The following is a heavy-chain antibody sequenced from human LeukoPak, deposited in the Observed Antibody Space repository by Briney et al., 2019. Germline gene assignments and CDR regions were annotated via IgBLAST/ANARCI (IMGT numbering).Heavy chain of an antibody. V-gene: IGHV4-61*02. CDR1: GGSISSGSYY. Sequence: PSQTLSLTCTVSGGSISSGSYYWSWIRQPAGKGLEWIGRIYTSGSTNYNPSLKSRVTISVDTSKNQFSLKLSSVTAADTAVYYCARGSGGYNWFDPWGQGTLVTVSS. CDR3: ARGSGGYNWFDP. CDR2: IYTSGST. D-gene: IGHD6-25*01. J-gene: IGHJ5*02.